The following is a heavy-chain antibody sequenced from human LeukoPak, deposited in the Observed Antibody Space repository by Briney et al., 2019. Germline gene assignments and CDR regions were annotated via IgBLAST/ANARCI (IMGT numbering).Heavy chain of an antibody. CDR1: GGTFSSYA. V-gene: IGHV1-69*04. D-gene: IGHD4/OR15-4a*01. Sequence: ASVKVSCKASGGTFSSYAISWVRQAPGQGLEWMGRIIPIFGIANYAQKFQGRVTITADKSTSTAYMELSSLRSEDTAVYYCARELNFWFDPRGQGTLVTVSS. CDR2: IIPIFGIA. J-gene: IGHJ5*02. CDR3: ARELNFWFDP.